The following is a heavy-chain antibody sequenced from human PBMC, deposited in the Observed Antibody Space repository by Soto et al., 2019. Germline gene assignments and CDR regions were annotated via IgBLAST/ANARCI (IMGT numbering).Heavy chain of an antibody. J-gene: IGHJ3*01. CDR1: EFTFHNYA. V-gene: IGHV3-53*01. CDR3: ARDVVRLGDLSVGGFDL. Sequence: GGSLRLSCAASEFTFHNYAMHWVRQAPGKGLEWVSVLYLGGNTYFADSVKGRFSISRDNSKNTVYLQMNSLTVEDTAVYYCARDVVRLGDLSVGGFDLWGQGTMVTVSS. CDR2: LYLGGNT. D-gene: IGHD3-16*02.